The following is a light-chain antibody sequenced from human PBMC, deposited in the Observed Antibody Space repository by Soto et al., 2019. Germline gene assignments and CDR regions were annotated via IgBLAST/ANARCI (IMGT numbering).Light chain of an antibody. J-gene: IGKJ1*01. CDR3: QQRSSWPPT. V-gene: IGKV3-11*01. Sequence: EIVLTQSPATLSVSPGERATLSCRASQSVSSYLAWYQQKPVQAPRLLIYDASNRATGIPARFSGSGSGTDFTLTISSLEPEDFAVYYCQQRSSWPPTFGQGTKVDIK. CDR2: DAS. CDR1: QSVSSY.